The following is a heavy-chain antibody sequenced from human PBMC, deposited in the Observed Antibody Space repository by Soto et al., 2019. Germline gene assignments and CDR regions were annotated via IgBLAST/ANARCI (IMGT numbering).Heavy chain of an antibody. Sequence: GGSLRLSCAASGFTFSSYSMNWVRQAPGKGLEWVSYISSSSSTIYYADSVKGRFTISRDNAKNSLYLQMNSLRDEDTAVFYCARDSAFALAGPIFDFWGQGTLVTVSS. CDR2: ISSSSSTI. CDR3: ARDSAFALAGPIFDF. J-gene: IGHJ4*01. V-gene: IGHV3-48*02. CDR1: GFTFSSYS. D-gene: IGHD2-21*01.